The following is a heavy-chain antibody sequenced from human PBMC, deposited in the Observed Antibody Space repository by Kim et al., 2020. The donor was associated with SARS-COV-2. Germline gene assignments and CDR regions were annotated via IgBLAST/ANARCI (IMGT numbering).Heavy chain of an antibody. V-gene: IGHV4-59*08. D-gene: IGHD3-22*01. CDR3: ARSSPDWYDSSDPDAFDI. CDR1: GGSISSYY. J-gene: IGHJ3*02. Sequence: SETLSLTCTVSGGSISSYYWSWIRQPPGKGLEWIGYIYYSGSTNYNPSLKSRVTISVDTSKNQFSLKLSSVTAADTAVYYCARSSPDWYDSSDPDAFDIWGQGTMVTVSS. CDR2: IYYSGST.